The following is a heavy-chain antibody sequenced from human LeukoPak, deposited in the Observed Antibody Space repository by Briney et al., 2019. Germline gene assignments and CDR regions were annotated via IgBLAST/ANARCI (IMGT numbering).Heavy chain of an antibody. CDR2: INHSGST. CDR1: GGSFSGYY. J-gene: IGHJ6*03. Sequence: SETLSLTCAVYGGSFSGYYWSWIRQPPGKGLEWIGEINHSGSTNYNPSLKSRVTISVDTSKNQFSLKLSSVTAADTAVYYCARGRRQLWLKYYYYYYMDVWGKGTTVTVSS. CDR3: ARGRRQLWLKYYYYYYMDV. D-gene: IGHD5-18*01. V-gene: IGHV4-34*01.